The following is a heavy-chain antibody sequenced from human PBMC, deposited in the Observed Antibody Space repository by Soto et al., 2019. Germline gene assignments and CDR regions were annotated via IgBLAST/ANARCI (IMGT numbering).Heavy chain of an antibody. CDR2: IIPIFGTA. D-gene: IGHD5-18*01. CDR1: GGTFSSYA. Sequence: SVKVSCKASGGTFSSYAISWVRQAPGQGLEWMGGIIPIFGTANYAQKFQGRVTITADESTSTAYMELSSLRSEDTAVYYCARGQTAMVDNWFDPWGQGTLVTVSS. CDR3: ARGQTAMVDNWFDP. V-gene: IGHV1-69*13. J-gene: IGHJ5*02.